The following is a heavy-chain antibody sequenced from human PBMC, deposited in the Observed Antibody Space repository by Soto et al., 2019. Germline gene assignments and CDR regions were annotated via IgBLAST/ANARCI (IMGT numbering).Heavy chain of an antibody. V-gene: IGHV3-7*01. CDR3: ASVGYDSEGYFDY. Sequence: GGSLRLSCAASGFTFSSYWMSWVRQAPGKGLEWVANIKQDGSEKYYVDSVKGRFTISRDNAKNSLYLQMNSLRAEDTAVYYCASVGYDSEGYFDYWGQGTLVTVSS. CDR2: IKQDGSEK. J-gene: IGHJ4*02. CDR1: GFTFSSYW. D-gene: IGHD5-12*01.